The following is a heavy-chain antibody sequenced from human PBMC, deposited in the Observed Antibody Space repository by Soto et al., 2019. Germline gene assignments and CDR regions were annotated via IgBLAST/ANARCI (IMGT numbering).Heavy chain of an antibody. CDR3: ARGVYDSSGSRREDCFDI. D-gene: IGHD3-22*01. Sequence: QVQLVESGGGLVKPGGPLRLSCAASGFSFNDYYMTWIRQAPGKGLECISYISSSGRITHYADSAKGRFTISRDNAKNSVYLQMSRLRAEDTAVYYCARGVYDSSGSRREDCFDIWGQGTMVTVSS. J-gene: IGHJ3*02. CDR2: ISSSGRIT. V-gene: IGHV3-11*01. CDR1: GFSFNDYY.